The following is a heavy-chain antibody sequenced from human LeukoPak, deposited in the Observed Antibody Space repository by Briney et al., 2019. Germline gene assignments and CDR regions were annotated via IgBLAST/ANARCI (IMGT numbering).Heavy chain of an antibody. J-gene: IGHJ2*01. V-gene: IGHV3-23*01. Sequence: PGGSLRLSCAASEFTFRSYAMQWVRQAPGKGLEWVSGISGSGDSTFYADSVKGRFTISRDNSKNTLYLQMNSLRAEDTAVYYCAKDCTVTTDWYFDLWGRGTLVTVSS. CDR1: EFTFRSYA. CDR2: ISGSGDST. CDR3: AKDCTVTTDWYFDL. D-gene: IGHD4-17*01.